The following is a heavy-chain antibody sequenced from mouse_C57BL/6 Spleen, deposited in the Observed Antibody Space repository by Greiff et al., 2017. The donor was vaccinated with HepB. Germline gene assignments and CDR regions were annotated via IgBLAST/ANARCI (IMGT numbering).Heavy chain of an antibody. J-gene: IGHJ2*01. CDR2: IDPSDSET. Sequence: QVQLQQPGAELVRPGSSVKLSCKASGYTFTSYWMHWVKQRPIQGLEWIGNIDPSDSETHYNQKFKDKATLTVDKSSSTAYMQLSSLTSEDSAVYYCARLGPGYYFDYWGQGTTLTVSS. CDR3: ARLGPGYYFDY. CDR1: GYTFTSYW. D-gene: IGHD4-1*01. V-gene: IGHV1-52*01.